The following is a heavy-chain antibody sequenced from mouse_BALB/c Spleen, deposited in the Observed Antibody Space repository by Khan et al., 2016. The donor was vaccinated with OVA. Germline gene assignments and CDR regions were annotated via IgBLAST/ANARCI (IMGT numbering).Heavy chain of an antibody. D-gene: IGHD3-1*01. CDR2: INPYNDYT. J-gene: IGHJ3*01. V-gene: IGHV1S136*01. CDR3: ERGVLGLQTWFAY. CDR1: GYTFTSYI. Sequence: EVQLQESGPELVKPGASVKMSCKASGYTFTSYIMHWVKQKPGQGLEWIGYINPYNDYTKFNEKFKGEATLTSDKSSSTAFMELSSLTSEDSAVYYRERGVLGLQTWFAYWGQGTLVTVSA.